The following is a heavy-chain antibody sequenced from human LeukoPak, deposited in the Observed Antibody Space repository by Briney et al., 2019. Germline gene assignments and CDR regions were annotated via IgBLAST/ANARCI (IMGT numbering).Heavy chain of an antibody. V-gene: IGHV4-4*02. D-gene: IGHD3-10*01. CDR1: GGSISSSNW. Sequence: SETLSLTCAVSGGSISSSNWWSWVRQPPGKGLEGIGEIYHSGSTNYNPSLKSRVTISVDTSKTHFSLRLSYVTAADTAVYYCVREGWAMVRRVDYQYYYMDVWGKGTTVTVSS. J-gene: IGHJ6*03. CDR3: VREGWAMVRRVDYQYYYMDV. CDR2: IYHSGST.